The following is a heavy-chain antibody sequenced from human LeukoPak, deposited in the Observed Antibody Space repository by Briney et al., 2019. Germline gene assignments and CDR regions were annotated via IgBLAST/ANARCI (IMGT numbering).Heavy chain of an antibody. V-gene: IGHV4-59*12. CDR1: GGSISSYY. J-gene: IGHJ4*02. Sequence: SETLSLTCTVPGGSISSYYWSWIRQPPGKGLEWIGYINYSETTNYNPSLKRRVTISVDKSKNQFSLKLSSVTAADTAVYYCARAYCSGGSCYSGFDYWGQGTLVTVSS. D-gene: IGHD2-15*01. CDR2: INYSETT. CDR3: ARAYCSGGSCYSGFDY.